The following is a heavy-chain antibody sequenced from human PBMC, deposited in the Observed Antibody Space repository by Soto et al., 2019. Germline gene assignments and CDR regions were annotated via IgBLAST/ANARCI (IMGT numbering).Heavy chain of an antibody. CDR2: FDPEDGET. V-gene: IGHV1-24*01. CDR1: GYTLTELS. J-gene: IGHJ1*01. Sequence: ASVKVSCKVSGYTLTELSMHWVRQAPGKGLEWMGGFDPEDGETIYAQKFQGRVTMTEDTSTDTAYMELSSLRSEDTAVYYCATDLEEVAATGYWGQGTLATVSS. D-gene: IGHD1-26*01. CDR3: ATDLEEVAATGY.